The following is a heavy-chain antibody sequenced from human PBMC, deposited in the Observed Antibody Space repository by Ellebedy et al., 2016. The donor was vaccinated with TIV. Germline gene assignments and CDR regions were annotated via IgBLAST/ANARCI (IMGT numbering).Heavy chain of an antibody. CDR3: ARGRTTGI. V-gene: IGHV3-9*01. Sequence: PGGSLRLSCAASGFTFDDYAMHWVRQAPGKGLEWVSGISWNSGSIGYADSVKGRFTISRENAKNALYLQMNSLRAEDTAVYYCARGRTTGIWGQGTLVTVSS. CDR1: GFTFDDYA. D-gene: IGHD1-14*01. J-gene: IGHJ4*02. CDR2: ISWNSGSI.